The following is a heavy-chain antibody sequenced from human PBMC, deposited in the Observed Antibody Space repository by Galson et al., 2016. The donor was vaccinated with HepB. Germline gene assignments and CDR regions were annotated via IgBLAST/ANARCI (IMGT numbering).Heavy chain of an antibody. CDR3: AREYCSGGGCYMYYFDY. J-gene: IGHJ4*02. D-gene: IGHD2-15*01. CDR1: GDTFSNYP. Sequence: SVKVSCKASGDTFSNYPINWVRQAPGQGLEWMGVTIPIFGTANYAQKFQGRVTITADESTTTAYMELSSLLSEDTAVYYCAREYCSGGGCYMYYFDYWGQGTLVTVSS. CDR2: TIPIFGTA. V-gene: IGHV1-69*13.